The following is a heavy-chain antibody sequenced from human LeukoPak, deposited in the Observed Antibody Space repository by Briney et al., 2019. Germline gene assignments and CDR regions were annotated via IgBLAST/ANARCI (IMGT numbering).Heavy chain of an antibody. D-gene: IGHD6-19*01. CDR3: VRVITTVGGWYHFDY. J-gene: IGHJ4*02. V-gene: IGHV3-72*01. Sequence: GGALRLSFPWSRLSLIERHMDWLRQPRSKGVEWVGRIPWRCKPNSCLREFAASVEGRFTMSRDDLKNLLYLQINSMKTEDTAIYYCVRVITTVGGWYHFDYWGQGALVTVSS. CDR2: IPWRCKPNSCLR. CDR1: RLSLIERH.